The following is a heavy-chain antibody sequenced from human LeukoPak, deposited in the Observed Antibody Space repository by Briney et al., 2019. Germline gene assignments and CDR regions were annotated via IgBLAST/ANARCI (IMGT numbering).Heavy chain of an antibody. CDR3: AKQLGYCSDGSCYFPY. CDR2: ISNNGGCT. Sequence: PGGSLRLSCAASGFTFSSSAMSWVRQALGKGLEWVSAISNNGGCTYYADSVQGRFTISRDNSKSTLCLQMNSLRAEDTAVYYCAKQLGYCSDGSCYFPYWGQGTLVTVSS. J-gene: IGHJ4*02. V-gene: IGHV3-23*01. CDR1: GFTFSSSA. D-gene: IGHD2-15*01.